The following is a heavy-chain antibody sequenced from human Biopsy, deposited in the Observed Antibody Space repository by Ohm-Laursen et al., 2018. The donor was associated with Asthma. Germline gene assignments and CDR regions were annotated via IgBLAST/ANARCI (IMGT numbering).Heavy chain of an antibody. Sequence: SVKVSCKASGDSFNNFAISWVRQAPGQGLEWMGGLIPVLGTPDHAQMFEGRVTITADESTSTAYMELSSLRSEDTAMYYCARGYSGTDRIVYYYSGLEVWGQGTTVTVSS. D-gene: IGHD5-12*01. V-gene: IGHV1-69*13. CDR1: GDSFNNFA. J-gene: IGHJ6*02. CDR2: LIPVLGTP. CDR3: ARGYSGTDRIVYYYSGLEV.